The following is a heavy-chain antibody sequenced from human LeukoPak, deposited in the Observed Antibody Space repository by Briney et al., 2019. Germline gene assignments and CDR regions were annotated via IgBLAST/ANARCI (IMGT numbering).Heavy chain of an antibody. J-gene: IGHJ5*02. CDR2: ISWNSGSI. Sequence: GRSLRLSCAASGFTFDDYAMHWVRQAPGNGLEWVSGISWNSGSIGYADSVKGRFTISRDNAKNSLYLQMNSLRAEDTAVYYCAREYDYRMGFDPWGQGTLVTVSS. D-gene: IGHD4/OR15-4a*01. CDR3: AREYDYRMGFDP. CDR1: GFTFDDYA. V-gene: IGHV3-9*01.